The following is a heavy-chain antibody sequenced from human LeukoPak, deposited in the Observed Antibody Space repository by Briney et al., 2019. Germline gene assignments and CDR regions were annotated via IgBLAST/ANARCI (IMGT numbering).Heavy chain of an antibody. CDR3: ARGRYCSSTSCYSYFQH. V-gene: IGHV3-48*03. Sequence: PGGSLRLSCVASGFTFSSYEMNWVRQAPGKGLEWISYISSSGSTIYYADSVKGRFTISRDNAKNSLYLQMNSLRAEDTAVYYCARGRYCSSTSCYSYFQHWGQGTLVTVSS. D-gene: IGHD2-2*01. J-gene: IGHJ1*01. CDR1: GFTFSSYE. CDR2: ISSSGSTI.